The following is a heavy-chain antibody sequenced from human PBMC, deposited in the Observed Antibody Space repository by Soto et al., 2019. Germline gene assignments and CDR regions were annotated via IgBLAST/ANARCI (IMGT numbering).Heavy chain of an antibody. CDR3: ARTRFGSSWYLDY. D-gene: IGHD6-13*01. CDR2: IYYSGST. V-gene: IGHV4-59*01. CDR1: GGSISSYY. J-gene: IGHJ4*02. Sequence: SETLSLTCTVSGGSISSYYWSWIRQPPGKGLEWIGYIYYSGSTNYNPYLKSRVTISVDTSKNQFSLKLSSVTAADTAVYYCARTRFGSSWYLDYWGQGTLVTVSS.